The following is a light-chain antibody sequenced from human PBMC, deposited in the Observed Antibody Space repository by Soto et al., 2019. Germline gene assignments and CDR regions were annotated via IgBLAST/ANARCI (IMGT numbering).Light chain of an antibody. V-gene: IGKV3-20*01. Sequence: ILLTQSPGTLSVSPGDRATLSCRGSQSVSSSYLAWYQQKPGQAPRLIIYGAYSRATGIPDRFSGSGSGTDFTPTISRLEPGDFAVYYCQQYVTSPPGTFGQGTKVDIK. CDR2: GAY. J-gene: IGKJ1*01. CDR1: QSVSSSY. CDR3: QQYVTSPPGT.